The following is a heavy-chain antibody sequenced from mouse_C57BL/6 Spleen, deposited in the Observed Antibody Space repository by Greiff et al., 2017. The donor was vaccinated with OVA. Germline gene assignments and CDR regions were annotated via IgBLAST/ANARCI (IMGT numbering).Heavy chain of an antibody. D-gene: IGHD1-1*01. Sequence: EVQLQQSGPELVKPGASVKIPCKASGYTFTDYNMDWVKQSHGKSLEWIGDINPNNGGTIYNQKFKGKATLTVDKSSSTAYMELRSLTSEDTAVYYCARDYGSEYFDVWGTGTTVTVSS. CDR1: GYTFTDYN. CDR3: ARDYGSEYFDV. CDR2: INPNNGGT. V-gene: IGHV1-18*01. J-gene: IGHJ1*03.